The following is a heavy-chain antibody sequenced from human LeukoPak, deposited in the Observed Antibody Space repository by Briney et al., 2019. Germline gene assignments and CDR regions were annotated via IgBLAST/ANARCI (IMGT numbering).Heavy chain of an antibody. CDR1: GFTFSDYY. J-gene: IGHJ5*02. V-gene: IGHV3-11*01. Sequence: AGSLRLSCAASGFTFSDYYMSWIRQAPGKGLEWVSYISSSGSTIYYADPVNGRFTISRDNAKNSLYLQMNILGAEDTAVYYFASERHGLSWYCTYNWFDPWGQGTLVTVSS. CDR2: ISSSGSTI. D-gene: IGHD6-13*01. CDR3: ASERHGLSWYCTYNWFDP.